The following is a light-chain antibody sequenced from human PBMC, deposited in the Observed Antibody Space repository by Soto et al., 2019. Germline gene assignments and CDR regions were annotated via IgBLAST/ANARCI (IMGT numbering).Light chain of an antibody. V-gene: IGKV1-12*01. CDR1: QGISSW. CDR2: AAS. Sequence: DIQMTQSPSSVSASGGDRVTITCRASQGISSWLAWYQHKPGKAPKLLIYAASSLQSGVPSRFSGRAPGTELTLSHSSLQPEDFAPYYCQRPNTFPWTVGQGTMVDIQ. J-gene: IGKJ1*01. CDR3: QRPNTFPWT.